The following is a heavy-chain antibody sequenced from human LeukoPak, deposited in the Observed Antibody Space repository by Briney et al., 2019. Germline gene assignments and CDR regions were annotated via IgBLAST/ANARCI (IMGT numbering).Heavy chain of an antibody. CDR2: ISSSGSTI. Sequence: GGSLRLSCVTSGFTFTNFAMSWVRQAPGKGLEWVSYISSSGSTIYYADSVKGRFTISRDNAKNSLYLQMNSLRAEDTAVYYCARGKVVPAAPLDYWGQGTLVTVSS. J-gene: IGHJ4*02. CDR1: GFTFTNFA. D-gene: IGHD2-2*01. CDR3: ARGKVVPAAPLDY. V-gene: IGHV3-11*01.